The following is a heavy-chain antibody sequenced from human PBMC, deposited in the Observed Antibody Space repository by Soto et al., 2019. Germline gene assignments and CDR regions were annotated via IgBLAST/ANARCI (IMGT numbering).Heavy chain of an antibody. J-gene: IGHJ4*02. CDR2: ISGSGGST. Sequence: EVQLLESGGGLVQPGGSLRLSCAASGFTFSSYAMSWVRQAPGKGLEWVSAISGSGGSTYYADSVKGRFTISRDNSKNTLYLQMNSLRAEDTAVYYCAKTDPRGPSIWFASWLFDYWGQGTLVTVSS. V-gene: IGHV3-23*01. CDR3: AKTDPRGPSIWFASWLFDY. D-gene: IGHD3-10*01. CDR1: GFTFSSYA.